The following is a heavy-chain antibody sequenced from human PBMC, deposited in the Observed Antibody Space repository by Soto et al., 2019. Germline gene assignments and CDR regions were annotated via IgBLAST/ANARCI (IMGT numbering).Heavy chain of an antibody. CDR2: IIPILGIA. V-gene: IGHV1-69*02. CDR1: GGTFSSYT. CDR3: ASGSSSSLGLGGRYYFDY. D-gene: IGHD6-6*01. J-gene: IGHJ4*02. Sequence: ASVKVSCKASGGTFSSYTISWVRQAPGQGLEWMGRIIPILGIANYAQKFQGRVTITADKSTSTAYMELSSLRSEDTAVYYCASGSSSSLGLGGRYYFDYWGQGTLVTVSS.